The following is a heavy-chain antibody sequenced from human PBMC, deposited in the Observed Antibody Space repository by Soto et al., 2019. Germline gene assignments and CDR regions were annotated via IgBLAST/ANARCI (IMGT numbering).Heavy chain of an antibody. CDR2: IYYSGTT. D-gene: IGHD5-18*01. J-gene: IGHJ5*02. V-gene: IGHV4-39*01. CDR3: ARHSAPGYSYGHNWFDP. Sequence: QLQLQESGPGLVKPSETLSLTCTVSGGSISSGSYYWGWIRQPPGKGLEWIGSIYYSGTTYYNPSLKIRVPIFVDTSKNQFSLKLSSVTAADTAVYYCARHSAPGYSYGHNWFDPWGQGILVIVSS. CDR1: GGSISSGSYY.